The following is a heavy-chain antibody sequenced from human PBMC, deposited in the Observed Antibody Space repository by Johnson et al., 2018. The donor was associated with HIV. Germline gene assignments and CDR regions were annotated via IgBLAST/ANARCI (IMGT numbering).Heavy chain of an antibody. Sequence: QVQLVESGGGVVQPGRSLRLSCAASGLTFRRYGMHWVRQAPGKGLEWVAVIRYDGSNKYYTDSVKGRFTIPRDNSKNTLYLQMNSLRAEDTAVYYCAKDRRQSSWELLDDAFDIWGQGTMVTVSS. CDR2: IRYDGSNK. V-gene: IGHV3-30*02. D-gene: IGHD1-26*01. J-gene: IGHJ3*02. CDR1: GLTFRRYG. CDR3: AKDRRQSSWELLDDAFDI.